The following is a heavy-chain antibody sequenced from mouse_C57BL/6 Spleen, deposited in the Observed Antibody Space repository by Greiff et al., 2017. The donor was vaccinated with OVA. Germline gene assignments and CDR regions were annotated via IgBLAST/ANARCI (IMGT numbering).Heavy chain of an antibody. Sequence: QVQLQQPGAELVMPGASVKLSCKASGYTFTSYWMHWVKQRPGQGLEWIGEIDPSDSYTNYNQKFKGKSTLTVDKSSSTAYMQLSSLTSEDSAVYYYASHYSNYGTWFAYWGQGTLVTVSA. D-gene: IGHD2-5*01. V-gene: IGHV1-69*01. CDR2: IDPSDSYT. CDR1: GYTFTSYW. CDR3: ASHYSNYGTWFAY. J-gene: IGHJ3*01.